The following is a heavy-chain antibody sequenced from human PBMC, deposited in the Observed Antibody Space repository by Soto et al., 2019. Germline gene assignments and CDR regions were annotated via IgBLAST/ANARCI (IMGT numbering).Heavy chain of an antibody. CDR3: ARPRITMVRGVIITSDAFDI. CDR1: GYTFTSYG. D-gene: IGHD3-10*01. J-gene: IGHJ3*02. V-gene: IGHV1-18*01. CDR2: ISAYNGNT. Sequence: ASVKVSCKASGYTFTSYGISWVRQAPGQGLEWMGWISAYNGNTNYAQKLQGRVTMTTDTSTSTAYMELRSLRSDDTAVYYCARPRITMVRGVIITSDAFDIWGQGTMVT.